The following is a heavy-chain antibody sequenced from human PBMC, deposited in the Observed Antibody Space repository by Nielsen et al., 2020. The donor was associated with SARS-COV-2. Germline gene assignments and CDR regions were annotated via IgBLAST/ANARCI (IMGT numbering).Heavy chain of an antibody. V-gene: IGHV3-21*01. D-gene: IGHD1-26*01. Sequence: GSLKISCAASGFTFSDYYMNWIRQAPGKGLEWVSSISSSSSYIYYADSVKGRFTISRDNAKSSLYLQMNSLRAEDTAVYYCARDRGELLSYYGMDVWGKGPRSPSPQ. CDR1: GFTFSDYY. CDR3: ARDRGELLSYYGMDV. CDR2: ISSSSSYI. J-gene: IGHJ6*01.